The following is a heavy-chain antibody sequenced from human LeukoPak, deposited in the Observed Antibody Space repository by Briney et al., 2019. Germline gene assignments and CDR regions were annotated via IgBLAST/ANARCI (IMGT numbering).Heavy chain of an antibody. CDR2: IYPGDSDT. J-gene: IGHJ3*02. CDR1: GYSFTNYW. CDR3: ARRPDAFDI. Sequence: GESLKISRKGSGYSFTNYWIAWVCQLPGQGLEWMGIIYPGDSDTRYSPSFQGQVTISADKSISTAYLQWSSLKASDTAVYYCARRPDAFDIWGQGTMVTVSS. V-gene: IGHV5-51*01.